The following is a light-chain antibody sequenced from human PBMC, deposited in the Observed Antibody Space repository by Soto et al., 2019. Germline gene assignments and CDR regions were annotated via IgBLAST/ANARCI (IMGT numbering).Light chain of an antibody. V-gene: IGLV4-69*01. Sequence: QLVLTQSPSASASLGASVKLTCTLSSGYSSYAIAWHQQQPEKGPRYLMKLNSDGSHSKGDGIPDRFSGSSSGAERYLTSSSLQSEDEADYYCQTWGTGIQVFGGGTKLTVL. CDR1: SGYSSYA. CDR2: LNSDGSH. CDR3: QTWGTGIQV. J-gene: IGLJ3*02.